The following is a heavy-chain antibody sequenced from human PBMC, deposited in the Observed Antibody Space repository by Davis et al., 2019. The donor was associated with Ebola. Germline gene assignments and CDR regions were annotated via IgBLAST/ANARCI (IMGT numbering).Heavy chain of an antibody. J-gene: IGHJ4*02. V-gene: IGHV4-31*02. D-gene: IGHD3-22*01. CDR3: ARDDSSAYAFDS. Sequence: SWIRQHPGKGLEWIGYIYHRGTTYYNPSLKSRVTISVDTSKNQFSLKLNSVTAADTAVYYCARDDSSAYAFDSWGQGTLVTVSS. CDR2: IYHRGTT.